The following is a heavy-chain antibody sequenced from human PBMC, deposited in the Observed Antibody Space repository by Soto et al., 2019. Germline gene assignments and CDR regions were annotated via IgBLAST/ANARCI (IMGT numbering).Heavy chain of an antibody. D-gene: IGHD3-22*01. V-gene: IGHV3-33*01. CDR1: GFTFSSYG. CDR3: ARDDYDSSGYYYVDY. J-gene: IGHJ4*02. CDR2: IWYDGSNK. Sequence: QVQLVESGGGVVQPGRSLRLSCAASGFTFSSYGMHWVRQAPGKGLEWVAVIWYDGSNKYYADSLKGRFTISRDNSKKPLYLQVNSLRAEDTAVYFCARDDYDSSGYYYVDYWGQGTLVTVSS.